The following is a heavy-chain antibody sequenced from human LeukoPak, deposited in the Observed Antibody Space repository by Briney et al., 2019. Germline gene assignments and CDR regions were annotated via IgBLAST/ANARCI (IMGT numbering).Heavy chain of an antibody. V-gene: IGHV4-4*07. CDR3: ARDRISAVADAFDI. CDR1: GGSLSGYY. CDR2: IYTSGST. J-gene: IGHJ3*02. D-gene: IGHD2/OR15-2a*01. Sequence: SETLSLTCSVSGGSLSGYYWSWIRQPAGKGLEWIGRIYTSGSTNYSPSLQSRVTMSVDTSKNQFSPKLSSVTAADTAVYYCARDRISAVADAFDIWGQGTMVTVSS.